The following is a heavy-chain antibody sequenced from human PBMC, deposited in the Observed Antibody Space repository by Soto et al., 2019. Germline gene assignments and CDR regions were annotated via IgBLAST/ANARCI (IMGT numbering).Heavy chain of an antibody. J-gene: IGHJ4*02. V-gene: IGHV4-61*01. D-gene: IGHD5-12*01. CDR1: GGSISSGSYY. Sequence: SETLSLTCTVSGGSISSGSYYWSWIRQHPGKGLEWIGYIYYSGSTSYNPSLKSRVTISVDTSKNQFSLKLTSVTAADTAVYYCARDGDGYNNWGQGTLVTVSS. CDR3: ARDGDGYNN. CDR2: IYYSGST.